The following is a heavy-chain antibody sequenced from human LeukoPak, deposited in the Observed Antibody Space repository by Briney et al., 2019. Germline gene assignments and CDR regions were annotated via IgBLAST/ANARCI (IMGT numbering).Heavy chain of an antibody. V-gene: IGHV4-39*07. CDR3: VKSKSNAARYFGL. J-gene: IGHJ4*02. CDR1: GGSIGSNNYY. D-gene: IGHD6-6*01. Sequence: SETLSLTCTISGGSIGSNNYYWGWIRQPPGKGLEWIGSLFYSGTTYYNPSLKSRVTISLGTPNNRFSLRLTSVTATDTAVYYCVKSKSNAARYFGLWGQGILGTVSS. CDR2: LFYSGTT.